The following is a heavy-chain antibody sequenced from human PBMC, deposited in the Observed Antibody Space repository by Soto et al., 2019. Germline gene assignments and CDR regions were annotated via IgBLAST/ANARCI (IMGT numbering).Heavy chain of an antibody. CDR3: AKADGEQWLVPHLDN. D-gene: IGHD6-19*01. CDR2: IIPMFSTT. CDR1: GGTFSNFA. V-gene: IGHV1-69*01. Sequence: QVQLVQSGTEVKKPGSSVKVSCKASGGTFSNFAISWVRQAPGQGLDWLGSIIPMFSTTNYAQRFEGRVSITADESTSTAYMELRSLRSEDTAQYYCAKADGEQWLVPHLDNWGQGTLVTVS. J-gene: IGHJ4*02.